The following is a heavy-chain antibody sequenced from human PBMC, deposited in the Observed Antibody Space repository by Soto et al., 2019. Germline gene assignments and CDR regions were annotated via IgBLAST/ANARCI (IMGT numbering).Heavy chain of an antibody. CDR2: ISGSGGST. D-gene: IGHD4-17*01. J-gene: IGHJ4*02. V-gene: IGHV3-23*01. Sequence: GGSLRLSCAASGFTFSSYAMSWVRQAPGKGLEWVSAISGSGGSTYYADSVKGRFTISRDNSKNTLYLQMNSLRAEDTAVYYCAKARIPYGDYDYYFDYWGQGTLVTVSS. CDR1: GFTFSSYA. CDR3: AKARIPYGDYDYYFDY.